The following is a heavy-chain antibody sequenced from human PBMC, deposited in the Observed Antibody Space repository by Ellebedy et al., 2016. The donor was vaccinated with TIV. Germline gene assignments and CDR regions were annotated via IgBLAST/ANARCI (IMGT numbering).Heavy chain of an antibody. CDR3: ARDLGGVYGDYRGV. CDR1: GYTFTGYY. D-gene: IGHD4-17*01. J-gene: IGHJ4*02. CDR2: INPNSGGT. V-gene: IGHV1-2*02. Sequence: ASVKVSXXASGYTFTGYYMHWVRQAPGQGLEWMGWINPNSGGTNYAQKFQGRVTITADESTSTAYMELSSLRSEDTAVYYCARDLGGVYGDYRGVWGQGTLVTVSS.